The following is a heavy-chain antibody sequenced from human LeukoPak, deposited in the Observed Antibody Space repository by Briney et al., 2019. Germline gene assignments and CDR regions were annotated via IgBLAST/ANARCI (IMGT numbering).Heavy chain of an antibody. J-gene: IGHJ4*02. CDR3: ASPRGFSYGYFDY. CDR2: IYYRKNT. V-gene: IGHV4-39*01. CDR1: GGSISSSSAY. D-gene: IGHD5-18*01. Sequence: PSETLSLTCTVSGGSISSSSAYWGWIRQPPGKGLEWIGSIYYRKNTYYNPSLKSRVTISADTSKNQFSLTLGSVSAAGTAVYYCASPRGFSYGYFDYWGQGTLVTVSS.